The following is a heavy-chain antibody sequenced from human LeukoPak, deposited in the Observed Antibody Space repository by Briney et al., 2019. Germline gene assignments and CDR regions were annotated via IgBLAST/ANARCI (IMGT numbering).Heavy chain of an antibody. V-gene: IGHV3-49*03. CDR1: GFTFGDYA. Sequence: GGSLRLSCTASGFTFGDYAMSWFRQAPGKGLEGVGFIRRKAYGGTTEYAASVKGRFTISRDDSKSIAYLQMNSLKTEDTAVYYCTRTLRLGAYYYGSGSYGPLDYWGQGTLVTVSS. CDR3: TRTLRLGAYYYGSGSYGPLDY. J-gene: IGHJ4*02. D-gene: IGHD3-10*01. CDR2: IRRKAYGGTT.